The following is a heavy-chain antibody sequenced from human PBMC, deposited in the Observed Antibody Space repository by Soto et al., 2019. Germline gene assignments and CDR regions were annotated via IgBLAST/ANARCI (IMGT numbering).Heavy chain of an antibody. CDR3: AKDRVPAETSDNWFDP. Sequence: GGSLRLSCAASGFTFSSYGMHWVRQAPGKGLEWVAVISYDGSNKYYADSVKGRFTISRDNSKNTLYLQMNSLGAEDTAVYYCAKDRVPAETSDNWFDPWGQGTLVTVSS. J-gene: IGHJ5*02. CDR2: ISYDGSNK. V-gene: IGHV3-30*18. CDR1: GFTFSSYG.